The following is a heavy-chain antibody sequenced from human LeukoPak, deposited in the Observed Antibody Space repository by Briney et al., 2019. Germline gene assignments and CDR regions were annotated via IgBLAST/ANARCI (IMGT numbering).Heavy chain of an antibody. CDR2: ISAYNGNT. D-gene: IGHD5/OR15-5a*01. CDR3: AAEYSVNPLGY. J-gene: IGHJ4*02. CDR1: GYTFTTYG. V-gene: IGHV1-18*01. Sequence: ASVKVSSKASGYTFTTYGISSVRQAPGQGLEWMGWISAYNGNTNYTQKLQGRVTITTETSTRTAYMELRSLRSDDTAVYYCAAEYSVNPLGYWGQGTLVTVSS.